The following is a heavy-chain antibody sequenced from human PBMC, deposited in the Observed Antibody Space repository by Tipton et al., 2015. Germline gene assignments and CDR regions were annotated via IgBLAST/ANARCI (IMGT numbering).Heavy chain of an antibody. V-gene: IGHV4-59*12. CDR3: ARDLGQQLVGPYYFHYAMDV. Sequence: LRLSCTVSGGSISRYYWSWIRQAPGGGLEWIGYIYYSGSTNYNPSLKSRVTISVDTSKDQFSLKLSSVTAADTAVYYCARDLGQQLVGPYYFHYAMDVWGQGTSVTVSS. J-gene: IGHJ6*02. CDR2: IYYSGST. D-gene: IGHD6-6*01. CDR1: GGSISRYY.